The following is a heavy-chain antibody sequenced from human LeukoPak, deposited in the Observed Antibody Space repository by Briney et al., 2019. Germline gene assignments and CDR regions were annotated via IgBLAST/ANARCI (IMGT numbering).Heavy chain of an antibody. D-gene: IGHD4-17*01. CDR1: GFTFSSYW. CDR2: IKQDGSEK. Sequence: GGSLRLSCAASGFTFSSYWMSWVRQAPGKGLGWVANIKQDGSEKYYVDSVKGRFTISRDNAKNSLYLQMNSLRAEDTAVYYCARHDYGDYSYYFDYWGQGTLVTVSS. CDR3: ARHDYGDYSYYFDY. V-gene: IGHV3-7*01. J-gene: IGHJ4*02.